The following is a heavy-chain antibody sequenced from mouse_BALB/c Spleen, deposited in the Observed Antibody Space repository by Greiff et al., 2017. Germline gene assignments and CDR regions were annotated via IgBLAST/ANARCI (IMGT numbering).Heavy chain of an antibody. CDR2: IWSGGST. D-gene: IGHD2-14*01. V-gene: IGHV2-2*02. J-gene: IGHJ3*01. Sequence: QVQLQQSGPGLVQPSQSLSITCTVSGFSLTSYGVHWVRQSPGKGLEWLGVIWSGGSTDYNAAFISRLSISKDNSKSQVFFKMNSLQANDTAIYYCAREGNYRYDGRPWFAYWGQGTLVTVSA. CDR1: GFSLTSYG. CDR3: AREGNYRYDGRPWFAY.